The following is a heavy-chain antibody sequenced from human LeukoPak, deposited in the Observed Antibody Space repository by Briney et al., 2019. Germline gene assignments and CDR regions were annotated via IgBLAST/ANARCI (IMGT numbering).Heavy chain of an antibody. CDR1: GFTFSTYT. CDR2: ISSSSNNI. J-gene: IGHJ4*02. CDR3: ARGYQRPDY. Sequence: GGSLRLSCAASGFTFSTYTMNWVRQAPGKGLEWVSSISSSSNNINYADSVKGRFTISRDNAMNSVHLQMDSLRVEDTAVYYCARGYQRPDYWGQGTLITVSS. V-gene: IGHV3-21*01. D-gene: IGHD2-2*01.